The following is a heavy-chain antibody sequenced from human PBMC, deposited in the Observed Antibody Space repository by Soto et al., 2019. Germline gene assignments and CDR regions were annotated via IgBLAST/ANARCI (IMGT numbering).Heavy chain of an antibody. CDR3: AKNQGVELVPLATVDWFDP. Sequence: ALRLSCAASGFIFENFGMSWVRQAPGKGLEWISSISGSGFKKYYADSVKGRFTISRDNSKSTVYLELNNLSAEDTAVYHCAKNQGVELVPLATVDWFDPWGQGSVVTVSS. D-gene: IGHD1-26*01. CDR2: ISGSGFKK. CDR1: GFIFENFG. J-gene: IGHJ5*02. V-gene: IGHV3-23*01.